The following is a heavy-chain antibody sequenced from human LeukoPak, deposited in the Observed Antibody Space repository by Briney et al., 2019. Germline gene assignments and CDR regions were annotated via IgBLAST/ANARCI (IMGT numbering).Heavy chain of an antibody. D-gene: IGHD3-22*01. CDR3: ASDYDSSDF. V-gene: IGHV5-10-1*01. J-gene: IGHJ4*02. CDR1: GYSFTSYW. Sequence: EESLKISCKGSGYSFTSYWISWVRQMPGKGLEWMGRIDPSDSYTNYSPTFQGHVTISADKSISTAYLQWSSLKASDTAMYYCASDYDSSDFWGQGTLVTVSS. CDR2: IDPSDSYT.